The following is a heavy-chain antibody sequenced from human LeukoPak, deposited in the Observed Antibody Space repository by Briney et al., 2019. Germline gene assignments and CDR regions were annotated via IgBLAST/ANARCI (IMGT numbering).Heavy chain of an antibody. CDR3: AMSAVVVKNYFDY. CDR1: GYTFTDYY. D-gene: IGHD2-21*01. Sequence: GASVKVSCKASGYTFTDYYMHWVRQAPGQGLEWMGWINPNGVGANSAQRFQGRLTMTTDTSISTAYMELSRLRSEDTAVYYCAMSAVVVKNYFDYWGQGTLVTVSS. CDR2: INPNGVGA. J-gene: IGHJ4*02. V-gene: IGHV1-2*02.